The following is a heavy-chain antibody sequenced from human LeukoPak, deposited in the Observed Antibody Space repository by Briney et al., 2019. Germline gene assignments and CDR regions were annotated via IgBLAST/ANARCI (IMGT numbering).Heavy chain of an antibody. CDR2: IYYSGST. Sequence: SETLSLTCTVSGGSISSYYWSWIRQPPGKGLEWNGYIYYSGSTNYNPSLKSRVTISVDTSKNQFSLKLSSVTAADTAVYYCARGVGDPSRGPRHYYYYMDVWGKGTTVTISS. CDR1: GGSISSYY. D-gene: IGHD1-26*01. V-gene: IGHV4-59*01. CDR3: ARGVGDPSRGPRHYYYYMDV. J-gene: IGHJ6*03.